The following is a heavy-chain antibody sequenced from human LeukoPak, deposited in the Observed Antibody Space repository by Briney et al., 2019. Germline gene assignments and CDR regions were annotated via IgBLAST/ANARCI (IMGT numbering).Heavy chain of an antibody. CDR2: ITSSSSYI. CDR1: GFTFSGYS. Sequence: GGSLRLSCAGSGFTFSGYSMTWVRQAPGKGLEWVSSITSSSSYIYYADSVKGRFTISRDNAKNSLFLQMNSLRAEDTAVYYCARTPVAGRREGDYFDYWGQGTLVTVSS. D-gene: IGHD6-19*01. V-gene: IGHV3-21*01. CDR3: ARTPVAGRREGDYFDY. J-gene: IGHJ4*02.